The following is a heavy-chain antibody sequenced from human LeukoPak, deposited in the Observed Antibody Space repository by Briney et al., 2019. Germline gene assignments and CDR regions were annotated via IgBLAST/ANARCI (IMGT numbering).Heavy chain of an antibody. CDR2: FDPEDGET. CDR3: ATENRTYYYDSSGYSSALGY. J-gene: IGHJ4*02. V-gene: IGHV1-24*01. D-gene: IGHD3-22*01. CDR1: GYTLTELS. Sequence: ASVKVSCKVSGYTLTELSMHWVRQAPGKGLEWMGGFDPEDGETIYAQKFQGRVTMTEDTSTDTAYMELSSLRSEDTAVYYCATENRTYYYDSSGYSSALGYWGQGTLVTVSS.